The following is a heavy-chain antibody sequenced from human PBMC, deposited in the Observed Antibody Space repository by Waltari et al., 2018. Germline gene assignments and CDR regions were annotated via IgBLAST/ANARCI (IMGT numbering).Heavy chain of an antibody. D-gene: IGHD2-21*01. CDR1: GFTFSNAW. CDR3: TTDLPPRAYAFDI. V-gene: IGHV3-15*01. J-gene: IGHJ3*02. CDR2: IKSKTDGGTT. Sequence: EVQLVESGGGLVKPGGSLRLSCAASGFTFSNAWMSWVRQAPGKGLEWVGRIKSKTDGGTTDYAAPVKGRFTISRDDSKNTLYLQMNSLKTEDTAVYYCTTDLPPRAYAFDIWGQGTMVTVSS.